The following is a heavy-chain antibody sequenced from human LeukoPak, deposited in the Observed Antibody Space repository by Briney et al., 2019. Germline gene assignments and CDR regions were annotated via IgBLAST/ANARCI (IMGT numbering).Heavy chain of an antibody. V-gene: IGHV4-34*01. J-gene: IGHJ4*02. D-gene: IGHD3-3*01. CDR1: GGSFSGYY. CDR3: ARARITIFGVGTFDY. CDR2: INHSGSI. Sequence: SETLSLTCAVYGGSFSGYYWSWIRQPPGKGLEWIGEINHSGSINYNPSLKSRVTISVDTSKNQFSLKLSSVTAADTAVYYCARARITIFGVGTFDYWGQGTLVTVSS.